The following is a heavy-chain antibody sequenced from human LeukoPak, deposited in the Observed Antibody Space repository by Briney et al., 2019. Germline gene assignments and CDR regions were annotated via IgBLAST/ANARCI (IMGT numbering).Heavy chain of an antibody. J-gene: IGHJ4*02. CDR2: IKQDGSEK. Sequence: PWGSLTLSCAASGFTFSSYWMNWVRQAPGKGLEWVANIKQDGSEKYYVDSVEGRFTISRDNAENSLYLQVNSLRVEDTAVYCCARGSAAGTGWGQGTLVTVSS. V-gene: IGHV3-7*04. D-gene: IGHD6-13*01. CDR3: ARGSAAGTG. CDR1: GFTFSSYW.